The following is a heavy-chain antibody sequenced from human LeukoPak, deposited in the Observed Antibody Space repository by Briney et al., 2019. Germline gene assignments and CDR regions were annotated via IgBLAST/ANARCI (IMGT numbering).Heavy chain of an antibody. CDR1: GHTFTSYG. Sequence: GASVTVSCKASGHTFTSYGISWVRQAPGQGLEWMGWISAHSGNTNYAQKVQGRVTMTTDKSTSTAYMELRSLRSDDTAVYYCARVAPAANWFDPWGQGTLVTVSS. J-gene: IGHJ5*02. V-gene: IGHV1-18*01. D-gene: IGHD2-2*01. CDR2: ISAHSGNT. CDR3: ARVAPAANWFDP.